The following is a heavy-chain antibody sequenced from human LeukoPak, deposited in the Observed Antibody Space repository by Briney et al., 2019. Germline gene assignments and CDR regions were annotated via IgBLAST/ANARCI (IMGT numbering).Heavy chain of an antibody. CDR2: IKGKTDGGTT. J-gene: IGHJ3*01. V-gene: IGHV3-15*01. CDR1: GFTFSNAW. D-gene: IGHD6-13*01. CDR3: TSGIAGGRP. Sequence: GGSLRLSCAASGFTFSNAWMSRVRQAPGKGLEWVGRIKGKTDGGTTDYAAPVKGRFSISRDDSRNTLYLQMDSLKTEDTAVYYCTSGIAGGRPWGQGTMVIVSS.